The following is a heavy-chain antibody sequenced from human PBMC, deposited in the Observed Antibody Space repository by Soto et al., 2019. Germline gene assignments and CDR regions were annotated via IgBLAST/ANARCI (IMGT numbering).Heavy chain of an antibody. CDR2: INNDGTST. V-gene: IGHV3-74*01. CDR1: GFPFSSYW. Sequence: PGGSLRLSCAASGFPFSSYWMHWVRQAPGKGLVWVSRINNDGTSTIYADSVKGRFTISRDNAKNTVFLEINGLRADDTAVYYCAKSISGAFDCWGQGTLVTVSS. J-gene: IGHJ4*02. D-gene: IGHD1-26*01. CDR3: AKSISGAFDC.